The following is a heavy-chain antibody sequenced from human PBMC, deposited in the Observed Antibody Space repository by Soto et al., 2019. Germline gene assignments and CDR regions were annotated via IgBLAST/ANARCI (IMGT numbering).Heavy chain of an antibody. V-gene: IGHV3-33*01. CDR1: GFTFSRHG. J-gene: IGHJ4*02. D-gene: IGHD1-1*01. CDR2: ILNDASGH. Sequence: QVQLVESGGGVVQPGTSLRLSCATSGFTFSRHGIHWVRQTPGKGLEWLAVILNDASGHWYADSVKGRFTISRDNFENTLYLQMNGIRLEDTGMYYCARDDDYTDNWFDYWGQGTLVTVSS. CDR3: ARDDDYTDNWFDY.